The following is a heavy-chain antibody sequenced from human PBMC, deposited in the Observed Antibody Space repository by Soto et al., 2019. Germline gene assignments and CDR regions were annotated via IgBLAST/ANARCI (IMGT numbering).Heavy chain of an antibody. Sequence: SSVKVSCKASGYTFTSYAMHWVRQAPGQRLEWMGWINAGNGNTKYSQKFQGRVTITRDTSASTAYMELSSLRSEDTAVYDCTRGRGSPTYGMDPWGQGTPVTV. V-gene: IGHV1-3*01. CDR2: INAGNGNT. CDR3: TRGRGSPTYGMDP. J-gene: IGHJ5*02. CDR1: GYTFTSYA. D-gene: IGHD1-26*01.